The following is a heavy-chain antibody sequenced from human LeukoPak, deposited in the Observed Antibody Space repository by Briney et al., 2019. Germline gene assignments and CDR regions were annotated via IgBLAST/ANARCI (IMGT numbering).Heavy chain of an antibody. Sequence: GGSLRLSCAASGFTFSSYGMHWVRQAPGKGLEYVSGINSNGGSTYYTNSVKGRFTISRDNSKNTLYLQMGSLRAEDMAVYYCARRWPARDTVMVSTMIKWYFDLWGRGTLVTVSS. D-gene: IGHD5-18*01. CDR2: INSNGGST. CDR1: GFTFSSYG. J-gene: IGHJ2*01. V-gene: IGHV3-64*01. CDR3: ARRWPARDTVMVSTMIKWYFDL.